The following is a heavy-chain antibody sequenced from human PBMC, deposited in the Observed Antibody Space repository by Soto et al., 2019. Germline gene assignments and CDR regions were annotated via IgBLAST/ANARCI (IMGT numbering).Heavy chain of an antibody. J-gene: IGHJ4*02. CDR1: GGSISSYY. CDR3: AREVGYCSGGSCYPTGGLYY. D-gene: IGHD2-15*01. Sequence: SETLSLTCTVSGGSISSYYWSWIRQPPGKGLEWIGYIYYSGSTNYNPSLKSLVTISVDTSKNQFSLKLRSVTAADPAVYYCAREVGYCSGGSCYPTGGLYYWGQGTLVTVSS. CDR2: IYYSGST. V-gene: IGHV4-59*01.